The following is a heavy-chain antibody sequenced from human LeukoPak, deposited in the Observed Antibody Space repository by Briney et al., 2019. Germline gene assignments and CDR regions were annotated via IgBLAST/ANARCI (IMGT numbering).Heavy chain of an antibody. CDR1: GGSSIGSGGYY. V-gene: IGHV4-31*03. D-gene: IGHD6-13*01. J-gene: IGHJ5*02. CDR3: ARNEGQQLSRSWFDP. Sequence: SQTLSLTCTVSGGSSIGSGGYYWTWIRQHPEKGLEWIGYFYHRASYNPSLKSRVTISVDTSKNQFSLKLSSVTAADTAVYYCARNEGQQLSRSWFDPWGQGALVTVSS. CDR2: FYHRA.